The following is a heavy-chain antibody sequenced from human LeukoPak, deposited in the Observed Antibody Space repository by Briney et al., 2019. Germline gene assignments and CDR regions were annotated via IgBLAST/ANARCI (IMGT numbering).Heavy chain of an antibody. J-gene: IGHJ4*02. D-gene: IGHD3-22*01. CDR1: GFTFSSYA. Sequence: GGSLRPSCAASGFTFSSYAMSWVRQAPGKGLEWVSAISGSGGSTYYADSVKGRFTISRDNSKNTLYLQMNSLGAEDTAVYYCAKGQMIVVVSGYFDYWGQGTLVTVSS. CDR3: AKGQMIVVVSGYFDY. V-gene: IGHV3-23*01. CDR2: ISGSGGST.